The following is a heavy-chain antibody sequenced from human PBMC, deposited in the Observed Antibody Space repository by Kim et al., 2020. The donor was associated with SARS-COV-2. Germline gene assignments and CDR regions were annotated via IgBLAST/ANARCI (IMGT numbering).Heavy chain of an antibody. J-gene: IGHJ6*02. V-gene: IGHV3-23*03. Sequence: KGRFTISRDGSKNTLYLQMSSLRAEDTAVYYCANSEPYSSGWDRAAGMDVWGQGTTVTVSS. D-gene: IGHD6-19*01. CDR3: ANSEPYSSGWDRAAGMDV.